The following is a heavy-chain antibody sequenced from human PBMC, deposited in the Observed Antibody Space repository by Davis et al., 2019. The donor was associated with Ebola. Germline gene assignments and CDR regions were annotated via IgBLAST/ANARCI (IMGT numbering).Heavy chain of an antibody. CDR3: ADLHSGY. V-gene: IGHV4-61*01. J-gene: IGHJ4*02. CDR2: IYYSGST. D-gene: IGHD6-13*01. CDR1: GGSVSSGSYY. Sequence: MPSETLSLTCTVPGGSVSSGSYYWSWIRQPPGKGLEWIGYIYYSGSTNYNPSLKSRVTISVDTSKNQFSLKLTSVTAADTAVYYCADLHSGYWGQGTLVTVSS.